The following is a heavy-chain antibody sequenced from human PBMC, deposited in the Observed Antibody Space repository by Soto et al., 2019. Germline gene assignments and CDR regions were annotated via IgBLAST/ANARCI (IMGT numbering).Heavy chain of an antibody. Sequence: QVQLQESGPGLVKPSETLSLTCTVSGGSISSYYWSWIRQPPGKGLEWIGYIYYSGRTNYNPSLKGRVTIPVDTSKNQFSLTLGSVTAADTAVYYCAGQDNWNDGAFDIWGQGTMVTVSS. D-gene: IGHD1-20*01. CDR1: GGSISSYY. CDR2: IYYSGRT. J-gene: IGHJ3*02. CDR3: AGQDNWNDGAFDI. V-gene: IGHV4-59*08.